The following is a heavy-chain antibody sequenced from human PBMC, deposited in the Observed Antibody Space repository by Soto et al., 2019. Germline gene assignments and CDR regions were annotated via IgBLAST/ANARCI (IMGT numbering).Heavy chain of an antibody. J-gene: IGHJ5*02. CDR2: ISGGASTT. CDR3: TRVNSDIAHTFVWFDP. D-gene: IGHD5-12*01. V-gene: IGHV3-23*01. Sequence: EVQLLESGGGLVQPGGSLTLSCAASGFTFSCCAMSWVRQAPGKGLEWVSAISGGASTTLYADSVKGRFTISRDNSKNTLYLQMNSLRAEDTAVYYCTRVNSDIAHTFVWFDPWGQGTLVTVSS. CDR1: GFTFSCCA.